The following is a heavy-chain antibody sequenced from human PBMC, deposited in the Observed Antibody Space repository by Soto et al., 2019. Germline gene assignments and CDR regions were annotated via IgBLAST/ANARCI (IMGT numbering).Heavy chain of an antibody. CDR3: AKDPTYDYGYFDS. V-gene: IGHV3-23*01. Sequence: GTLRLSCAASVFTFSSYAMNWVRQAPGKGLEWVSTIRTSVGDTYYAASVKGRFTISRDNSKSTVYLHLNSLRAEDTAIYYCAKDPTYDYGYFDSWGQGTLVTVSS. D-gene: IGHD4-17*01. CDR2: IRTSVGDT. CDR1: VFTFSSYA. J-gene: IGHJ4*02.